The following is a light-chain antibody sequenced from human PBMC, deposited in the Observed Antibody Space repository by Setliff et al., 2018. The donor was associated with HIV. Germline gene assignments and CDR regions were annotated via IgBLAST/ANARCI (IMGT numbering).Light chain of an antibody. Sequence: QSVLTQPASVSGSPGQSITISCTGTSTDVGTYNLVSWYQQHPGKAPKVMIYEVSKRPSGISNRFSGSKSGNTASLTISGLQAEDEADYYCSSYTSSSLYVFGTGTKVTVL. V-gene: IGLV2-14*02. CDR2: EVS. CDR3: SSYTSSSLYV. CDR1: STDVGTYNL. J-gene: IGLJ1*01.